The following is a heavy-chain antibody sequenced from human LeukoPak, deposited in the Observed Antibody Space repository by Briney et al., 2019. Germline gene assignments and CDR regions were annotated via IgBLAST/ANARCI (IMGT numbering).Heavy chain of an antibody. V-gene: IGHV3-7*03. Sequence: GGSLRLSCAASGFTFSSYWMSWVRQAPGKGLEWVANIKQDGSEKYYVDSVKGRFTISRDNSKNTLYLQMNSLRADDTAIYYCAKDLQVVKPFFFHYWGQGTLVTVSS. D-gene: IGHD2-15*01. J-gene: IGHJ4*02. CDR3: AKDLQVVKPFFFHY. CDR2: IKQDGSEK. CDR1: GFTFSSYW.